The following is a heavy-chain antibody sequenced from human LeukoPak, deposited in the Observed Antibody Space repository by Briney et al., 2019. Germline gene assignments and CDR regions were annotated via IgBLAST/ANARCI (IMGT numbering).Heavy chain of an antibody. V-gene: IGHV4-59*01. CDR3: ARASIVGIAAAGPKSDAFDI. CDR1: GGSISSYY. D-gene: IGHD6-13*01. CDR2: IYYSGST. Sequence: SETLSLTCTVSGGSISSYYWSWIRQPPGKGLEWIGSIYYSGSTYYNPSLKSRVTISVDTSKNQFSLKLSSVTAADTAVYYCARASIVGIAAAGPKSDAFDIWGQGTMVTVSS. J-gene: IGHJ3*02.